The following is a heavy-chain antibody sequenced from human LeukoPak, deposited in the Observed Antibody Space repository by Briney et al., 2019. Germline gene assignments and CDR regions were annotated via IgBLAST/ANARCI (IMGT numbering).Heavy chain of an antibody. J-gene: IGHJ3*02. D-gene: IGHD2-2*01. CDR2: INHSGST. CDR1: GGSFSGYY. Sequence: SETLSLTCAVYGGSFSGYYWSWIRQPPGKGLEWIGEINHSGSTNYNPSLKSRVTVSVDTSKNQFSLKLSSVTAADTAVYYCARGSVNYCSSTSCSGAFDIWGQGTMVTVSS. CDR3: ARGSVNYCSSTSCSGAFDI. V-gene: IGHV4-34*01.